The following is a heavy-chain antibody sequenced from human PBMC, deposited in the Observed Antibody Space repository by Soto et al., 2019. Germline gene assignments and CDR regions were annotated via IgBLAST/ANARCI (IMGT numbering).Heavy chain of an antibody. D-gene: IGHD1-20*01. CDR2: TWYDGSNK. V-gene: IGHV3-33*01. CDR3: ARDFGYTWKSHWFDP. CDR1: GFTLSSYG. J-gene: IGHJ5*02. Sequence: QAQLVESGGGVVQPGRSLRLSCAASGFTLSSYGMHWIRQAPGKGLEWVAFTWYDGSNKYYADSVKGRFTISRDNSNNTLNLQLHSLRAEDTAVYYCARDFGYTWKSHWFDPWGQGTLVTVSS.